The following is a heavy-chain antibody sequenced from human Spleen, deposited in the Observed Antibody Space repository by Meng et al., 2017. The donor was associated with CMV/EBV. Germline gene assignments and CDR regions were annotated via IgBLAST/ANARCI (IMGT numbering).Heavy chain of an antibody. V-gene: IGHV4-34*01. CDR3: ATYSSGWRAFDY. Sequence: LSLTCAVYGGSFSGYYWSWIRQPPGKGLEWIGEINHSGSTNYNPSLKSRVTISVDTSKNQFSLKLSSVTAADTAVYYCATYSSGWRAFDYWGQGTLVT. J-gene: IGHJ4*02. CDR2: INHSGST. CDR1: GGSFSGYY. D-gene: IGHD6-19*01.